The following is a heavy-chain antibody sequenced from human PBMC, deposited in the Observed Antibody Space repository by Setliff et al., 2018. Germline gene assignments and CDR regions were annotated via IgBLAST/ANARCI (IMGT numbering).Heavy chain of an antibody. Sequence: PSETLSLTCTVSGGSISSGDYYRSWIRQPPGKGLEWIGYIYYSGSTYYNPSLKSRVTISVDTSKNQFSLKLSSVTAADTAVYYCASAEYTDYYFDYWGQGTLVTVSS. CDR3: ASAEYTDYYFDY. J-gene: IGHJ4*02. CDR2: IYYSGST. CDR1: GGSISSGDYY. D-gene: IGHD1-1*01. V-gene: IGHV4-30-4*08.